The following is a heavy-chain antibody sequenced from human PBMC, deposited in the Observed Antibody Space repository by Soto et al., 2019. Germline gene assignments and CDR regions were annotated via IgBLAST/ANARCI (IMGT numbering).Heavy chain of an antibody. Sequence: EVQLLESGGGLVQPGGSLRLSCTASGFTFSNYAMSWVRQPPGKGLECVSDIGGSGGNTHYADSVKGRFTISRDNSKXXXXXXXXXXXXXXXAIYYCAKDFRGTIADAFDIWGQGTMVTVSS. J-gene: IGHJ3*02. CDR3: AKDFRGTIADAFDI. CDR1: GFTFSNYA. D-gene: IGHD1-7*01. V-gene: IGHV3-23*01. CDR2: IGGSGGNT.